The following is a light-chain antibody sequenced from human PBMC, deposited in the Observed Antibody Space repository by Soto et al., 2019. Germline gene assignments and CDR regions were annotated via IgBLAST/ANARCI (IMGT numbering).Light chain of an antibody. CDR1: RGIGSF. Sequence: DIQMTQSPSSFSASTGDRVTITCRASRGIGSFLAWYQKKQGKALKLLIYTASTLKSGVQSRFSGSGSGTEFTLTISSLQPDDFATYYCKHYNSDSEAFG. V-gene: IGKV1-5*03. CDR2: TAS. J-gene: IGKJ1*01. CDR3: KHYNSDSEA.